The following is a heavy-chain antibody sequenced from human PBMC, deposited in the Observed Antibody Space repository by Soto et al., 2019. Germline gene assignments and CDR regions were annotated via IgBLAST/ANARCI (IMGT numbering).Heavy chain of an antibody. CDR3: ARSRVSTPRLEDPFDI. V-gene: IGHV5-51*01. D-gene: IGHD5-12*01. J-gene: IGHJ3*02. CDR1: GYSFPTYW. CDR2: IYPGDSDS. Sequence: GESLKISCKGSGYSFPTYWLAWVRQTPGRGLEYMGIIYPGDSDSRYSPAFQGQVTISADKSINTAYLQWTSLKASDTAIYYCARSRVSTPRLEDPFDIWGQGTMVIVSS.